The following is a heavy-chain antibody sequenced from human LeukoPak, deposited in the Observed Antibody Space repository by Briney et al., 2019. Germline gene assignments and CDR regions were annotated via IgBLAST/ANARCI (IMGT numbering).Heavy chain of an antibody. CDR3: ARDGDYGDYSDY. Sequence: GGSLRLSCAASGFTFSDYYMSWIGQAPGKGVEWVSYISSSSDYTNYADSVKGRFTISRDNAKNSLYLEMNSLRAEDTAVYYCARDGDYGDYSDYWGQGTPVTVSS. D-gene: IGHD4-17*01. CDR2: ISSSSDYT. V-gene: IGHV3-11*05. CDR1: GFTFSDYY. J-gene: IGHJ4*02.